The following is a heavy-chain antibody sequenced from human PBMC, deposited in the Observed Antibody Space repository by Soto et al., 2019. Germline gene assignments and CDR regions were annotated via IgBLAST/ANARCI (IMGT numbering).Heavy chain of an antibody. CDR2: ISGSGGRT. J-gene: IGHJ4*02. D-gene: IGHD3-22*01. V-gene: IGHV3-23*01. CDR1: GFTFSSYD. CDR3: VKAMIVVGGQYYFAY. Sequence: HPGGSLRLSCAASGFTFSSYDMSWVRQAPGKGLEWVSAISGSGGRTYYADPVKGRITISRDNSKNTLYLQMNSLRAEDTAVYYCVKAMIVVGGQYYFAYWRQGTLVTVS.